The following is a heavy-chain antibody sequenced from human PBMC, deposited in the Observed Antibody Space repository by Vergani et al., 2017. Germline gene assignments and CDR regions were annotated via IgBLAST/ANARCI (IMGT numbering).Heavy chain of an antibody. CDR3: AREFGTTGTGAFDI. J-gene: IGHJ3*02. Sequence: QVQLVQSGAEVKKPGSSVKVSCKAFGGTFSNYAVRWVRQAPGQGLEWMGGIIPIFGTANYAQKFQCRVTITADKATSTAYMELSSLRSEDTAVYYCAREFGTTGTGAFDIWGQGTMVIVSS. D-gene: IGHD1-1*01. V-gene: IGHV1-69*06. CDR1: GGTFSNYA. CDR2: IIPIFGTA.